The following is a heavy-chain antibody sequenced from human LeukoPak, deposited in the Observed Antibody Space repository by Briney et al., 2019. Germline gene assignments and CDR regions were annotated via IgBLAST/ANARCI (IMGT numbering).Heavy chain of an antibody. V-gene: IGHV3-7*01. Sequence: PGGSLRLSCAASGFTFSTYWMTWVRQAPGKGLEWVANIKQDGSEKYYVDSVKGRFTISRDNAKNSLYLQMNSLRAEDTAVYYCARDEVATIGGYYYYMDVWGKGTTVTISS. D-gene: IGHD5-12*01. CDR2: IKQDGSEK. J-gene: IGHJ6*03. CDR3: ARDEVATIGGYYYYMDV. CDR1: GFTFSTYW.